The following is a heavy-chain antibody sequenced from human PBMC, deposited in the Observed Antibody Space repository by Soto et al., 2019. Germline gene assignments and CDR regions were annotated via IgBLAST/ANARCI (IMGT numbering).Heavy chain of an antibody. Sequence: EVQLVESGGGLVKPGGSLRLSCAASGFTFSSYSMNWVRQAPGKGLEWVSSISSSSSYIYYADSVKGRFTISRDNAKNSLYLQMNSLRAEDTAVYYCAREVTVTTDSSPYYYYYGMDVWGQGTTVTVSS. CDR1: GFTFSSYS. V-gene: IGHV3-21*01. CDR2: ISSSSSYI. CDR3: AREVTVTTDSSPYYYYYGMDV. J-gene: IGHJ6*02. D-gene: IGHD4-17*01.